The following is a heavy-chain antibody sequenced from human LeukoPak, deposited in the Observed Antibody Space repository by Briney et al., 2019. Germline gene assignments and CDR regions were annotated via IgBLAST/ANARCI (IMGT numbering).Heavy chain of an antibody. J-gene: IGHJ4*02. D-gene: IGHD3-3*01. CDR1: GGSISSYY. CDR3: ARSKDFWSGYYLDY. V-gene: IGHV4-59*01. CDR2: IYYSGST. Sequence: PSETLSLTCTVSGGSISSYYWSWIRQPPGKGLEWIGYIYYSGSTNYNPSLKSRVTISVDTSKNQFSLKLSSVTAADTAVYYCARSKDFWSGYYLDYWGQGTLVTVSS.